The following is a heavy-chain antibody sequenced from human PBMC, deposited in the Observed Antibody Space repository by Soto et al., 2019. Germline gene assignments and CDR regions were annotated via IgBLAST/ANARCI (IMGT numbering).Heavy chain of an antibody. CDR2: INPNSGGT. Sequence: ASVKVSCKASGYTFTGYYMHWVRQAPGQGLEWMGWINPNSGGTNYAQKFQGWVTMTRDTSISTAYMELSRLRSDDTAVYYCARAHCGGDCYSGVDYWGQGTLVTVSS. CDR1: GYTFTGYY. J-gene: IGHJ4*02. V-gene: IGHV1-2*04. D-gene: IGHD2-21*02. CDR3: ARAHCGGDCYSGVDY.